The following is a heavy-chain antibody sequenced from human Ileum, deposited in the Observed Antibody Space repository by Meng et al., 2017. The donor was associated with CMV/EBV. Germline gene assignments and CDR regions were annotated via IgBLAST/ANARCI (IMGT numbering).Heavy chain of an antibody. CDR1: GFSPSTSGEG. Sequence: QVTLNESGPPLVKPTQTLTLTCSFSGFSPSTSGEGVGWIRQPPGKALEWLALIYRGDDKRYSPSLNSRLTIAKDTSKNEVVLTLTNMGPIDTGTYYCAHFVGGYYPSRPDYWGQGTLVTVSS. J-gene: IGHJ4*02. CDR3: AHFVGGYYPSRPDY. CDR2: IYRGDDK. V-gene: IGHV2-5*02. D-gene: IGHD1-26*01.